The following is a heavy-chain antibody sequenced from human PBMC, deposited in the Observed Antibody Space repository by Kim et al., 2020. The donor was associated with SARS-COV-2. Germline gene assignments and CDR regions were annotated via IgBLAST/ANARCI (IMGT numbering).Heavy chain of an antibody. CDR2: ISYDGSNK. Sequence: GGSLRLSCAASGFTFSSYAMHWVRQAPGKGLEWVAVISYDGSNKYYADSVKGRFTISRDNSKNTLYLQMNSLRVEDTAVYYCARGQGIAAALEYFQHWGQGTLVTVSS. CDR1: GFTFSSYA. CDR3: ARGQGIAAALEYFQH. V-gene: IGHV3-30*04. J-gene: IGHJ1*01. D-gene: IGHD6-13*01.